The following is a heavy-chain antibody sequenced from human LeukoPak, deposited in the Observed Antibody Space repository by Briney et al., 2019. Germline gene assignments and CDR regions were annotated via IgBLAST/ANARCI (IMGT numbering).Heavy chain of an antibody. CDR1: GFTFSSYG. Sequence: GGSLRLSCAASGFTFSSYGMHWVRQAPGKGLEWVAVIWYDGSNKYYADSVKGRFTISRDNSKNTLYLQMNSLGAEDTSVYYWARDSGSGYYRLFDYGAQEPWSPSPQ. CDR2: IWYDGSNK. J-gene: IGHJ4*01. V-gene: IGHV3-33*01. CDR3: ARDSGSGYYRLFDY. D-gene: IGHD3-22*01.